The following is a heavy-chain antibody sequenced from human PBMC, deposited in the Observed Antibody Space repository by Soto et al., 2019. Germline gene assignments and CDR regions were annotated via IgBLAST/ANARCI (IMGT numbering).Heavy chain of an antibody. CDR3: ARDPHYDILTGYYPQWYFDL. CDR2: INPNSGGT. V-gene: IGHV1-2*02. D-gene: IGHD3-9*01. J-gene: IGHJ2*01. CDR1: GYTFTGYY. Sequence: QVQLVQSGAEVEKPGASVKVSCKASGYTFTGYYMHWVRQAPGQGLEWMGWINPNSGGTNYAQKFQGRVTMTRDTSISTAYMELSRLRSDDTAVYYCARDPHYDILTGYYPQWYFDLWGRGTLVTVSS.